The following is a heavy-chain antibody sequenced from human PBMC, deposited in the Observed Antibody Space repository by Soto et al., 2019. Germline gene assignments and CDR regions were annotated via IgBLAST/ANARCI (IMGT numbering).Heavy chain of an antibody. CDR1: GGSFSGYS. Sequence: QVQLQQWGAGLLKPSETLSLTGAVYGGSFSGYSWIWIRQPPAPGLVWIGEINHSGSSNYNPSLKSRVTLSVDTSTNQFSLKLTSVTAAEMTVYYCARDKNMGLFDYGGQGTLVTGSS. D-gene: IGHD3-10*01. J-gene: IGHJ4*02. V-gene: IGHV4-34*01. CDR2: INHSGSS. CDR3: ARDKNMGLFDY.